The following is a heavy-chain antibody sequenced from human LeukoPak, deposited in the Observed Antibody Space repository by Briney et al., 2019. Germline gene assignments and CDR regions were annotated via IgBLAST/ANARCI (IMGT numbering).Heavy chain of an antibody. CDR1: GFTFSKYG. CDR2: IWYDGHNK. Sequence: GGSLRLSCVASGFTFSKYGMHWVRQAPGKGLEWLAIIWYDGHNKYYADSVKGRFTISRDNAKNSLYLQMNSLRAEDTALYYCAKDSVPAAITNWFDPWGQGTLVTVSS. CDR3: AKDSVPAAITNWFDP. V-gene: IGHV3-30*02. D-gene: IGHD2-2*02. J-gene: IGHJ5*02.